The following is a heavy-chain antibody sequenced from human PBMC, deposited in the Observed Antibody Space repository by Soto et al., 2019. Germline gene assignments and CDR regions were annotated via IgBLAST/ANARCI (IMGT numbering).Heavy chain of an antibody. J-gene: IGHJ4*02. CDR1: DYTFTIYG. CDR2: ISAYNGNT. CDR3: PSTYASWRYYLDY. D-gene: IGHD2-2*01. Sequence: ASVKVSCKXSDYTFTIYGMSCERRAPGQRLEWMICISAYNGNTNYAQKLQGRVTMTTDTSTTTAEVELRSPRTDTTAGSYSPSTYASWRYYLDYWGQGTLVTVSS. V-gene: IGHV1-18*01.